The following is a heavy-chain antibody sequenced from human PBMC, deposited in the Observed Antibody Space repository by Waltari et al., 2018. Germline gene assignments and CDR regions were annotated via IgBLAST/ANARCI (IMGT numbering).Heavy chain of an antibody. CDR3: ARTLLGATCY. CDR2: VSSSISYI. D-gene: IGHD1-26*01. J-gene: IGHJ4*02. V-gene: IGHV3-21*01. CDR1: GFTFSSYS. Sequence: EVQLVESGGGLVKPGGSLRLSCAASGFTFSSYSMNWVGQAPGKGLEGVSSVSSSISYIYYADSVKGRFTISRDNAKNSLYLQMNSLRAEDTAVYYCARTLLGATCYWGQGTLVTVSS.